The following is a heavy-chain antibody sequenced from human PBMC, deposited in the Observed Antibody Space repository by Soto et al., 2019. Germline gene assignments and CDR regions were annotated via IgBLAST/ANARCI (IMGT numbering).Heavy chain of an antibody. CDR1: GGSISSSNW. Sequence: QVQLQESGPGPVKPSGTLSLTCAVSGGSISSSNWWSWVRQPPGKGLEWIGEIYHSGNTNYNPSLTRRVTMAVDKSRTQFSLKLSSVTAADTAVYYCARRWGEGRVDYWGQGTLVTVSS. D-gene: IGHD3-10*01. CDR2: IYHSGNT. J-gene: IGHJ4*02. V-gene: IGHV4-4*02. CDR3: ARRWGEGRVDY.